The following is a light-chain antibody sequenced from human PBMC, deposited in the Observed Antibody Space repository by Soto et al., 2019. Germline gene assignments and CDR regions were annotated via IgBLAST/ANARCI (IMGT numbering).Light chain of an antibody. CDR1: KNIDNY. CDR2: AAS. CDR3: QQSSSSPPIT. J-gene: IGKJ5*01. Sequence: DIQLTQSPSSLSASLGDRVTISCRASKNIDNYLHWYQQKSGKAPEALIYAASSLRDGVSSRFSGSGYGTEFTLTINNLQPEDFATYYCQQSSSSPPITFGQGTRLDI. V-gene: IGKV1-39*01.